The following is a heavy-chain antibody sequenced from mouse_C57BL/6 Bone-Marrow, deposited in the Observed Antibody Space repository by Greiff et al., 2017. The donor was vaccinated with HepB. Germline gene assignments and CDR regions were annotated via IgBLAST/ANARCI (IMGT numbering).Heavy chain of an antibody. CDR2: IYPSDSET. CDR1: GYTFTSYW. D-gene: IGHD1-1*01. J-gene: IGHJ1*03. CDR3: ARDLFDYYGSSYL. Sequence: VQLQQPGAELVRPGSSVKLSCKASGYTFTSYWMDWVKQRPGQGLEWIGNIYPSDSETHYNQKFKDKATLTVDKSSSTDYMQLSSLTSEDSAVYYCARDLFDYYGSSYLWGTGTTVTVSS. V-gene: IGHV1-61*01.